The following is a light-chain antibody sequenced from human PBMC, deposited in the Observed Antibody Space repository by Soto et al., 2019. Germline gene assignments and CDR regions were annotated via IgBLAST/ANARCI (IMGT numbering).Light chain of an antibody. J-gene: IGLJ1*01. Sequence: QSVLTQPASVSGSPGQSITISCSGTSNNIGGYNFVSWFQQHPGKAPKLMIYEVNNRPSGVSNRFSGSKSGNTASLTISGLQAEDEADYYCSSYRSGSTPYVFGTGTKVTVL. V-gene: IGLV2-14*01. CDR2: EVN. CDR1: SNNIGGYNF. CDR3: SSYRSGSTPYV.